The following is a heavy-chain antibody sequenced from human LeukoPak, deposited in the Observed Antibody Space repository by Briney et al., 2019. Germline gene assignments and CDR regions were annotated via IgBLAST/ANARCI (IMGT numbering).Heavy chain of an antibody. D-gene: IGHD3-10*01. J-gene: IGHJ6*04. CDR2: ISYDESNK. Sequence: PGRALRLSCAASGFTFSSYAMHWVRQAPARGRAGVAVISYDESNKYYADSVKGRFTISRDNSKNTLYLQMNSLRAEDTAVYYCARDIASAIWFGELYYYGMDVWGKGTTVTVSS. V-gene: IGHV3-30*04. CDR1: GFTFSSYA. CDR3: ARDIASAIWFGELYYYGMDV.